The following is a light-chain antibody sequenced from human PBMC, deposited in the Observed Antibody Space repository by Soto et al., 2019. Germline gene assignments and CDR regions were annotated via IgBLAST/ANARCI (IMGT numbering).Light chain of an antibody. CDR3: QHRSNWPLT. V-gene: IGKV3-11*01. CDR2: DAS. CDR1: QSVSSY. Sequence: EIVLTQSPATLSLSPGERATLSCRASQSVSSYLAWYQQKPGQAPRLLIYDASNRATGIPARFSGSGSGTDFTLTISSLEPEAFEVYYCQHRSNWPLTFGGGTKVDIK. J-gene: IGKJ4*01.